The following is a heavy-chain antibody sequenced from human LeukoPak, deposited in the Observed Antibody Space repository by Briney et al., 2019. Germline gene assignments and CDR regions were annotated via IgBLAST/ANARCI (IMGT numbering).Heavy chain of an antibody. D-gene: IGHD5-24*01. V-gene: IGHV3-21*01. J-gene: IGHJ3*01. Sequence: PGGSLRLSCAASGFTFSSYAMSWVRQAPGKGLEWVSSVNSSSTYIYYADSVKGRFTISRDNAKNSLYLQMNGLRVEDTAVYYCARHLVEGLLDFWGQGTMVTVSS. CDR1: GFTFSSYA. CDR3: ARHLVEGLLDF. CDR2: VNSSSTYI.